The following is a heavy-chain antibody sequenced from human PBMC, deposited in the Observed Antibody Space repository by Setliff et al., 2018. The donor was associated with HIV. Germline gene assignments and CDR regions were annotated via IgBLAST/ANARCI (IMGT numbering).Heavy chain of an antibody. J-gene: IGHJ5*02. Sequence: PSETLSLTCTASGYSISSGYYWSWVRQPPGRGLEWIATIHQSGTTYYNPSLRGRVTMSIDTSKNQFSLQLTSVTAADTAVYFCARLWLHFGDDLPRFDPWGQGILVTVSS. CDR2: IHQSGTT. CDR1: GYSISSGYY. V-gene: IGHV4-38-2*02. D-gene: IGHD4-17*01. CDR3: ARLWLHFGDDLPRFDP.